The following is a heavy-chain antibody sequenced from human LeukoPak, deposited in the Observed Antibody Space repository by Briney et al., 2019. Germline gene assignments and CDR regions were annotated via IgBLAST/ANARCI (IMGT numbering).Heavy chain of an antibody. CDR3: ARLGELIAARPFDY. D-gene: IGHD6-6*01. Sequence: SETLSVTCAVYGGSFSGYYWSWIRQPPGKGLEWIGEINHSGSTNYNPSLKSRVTISVDTSKNQFSLKLSSVTAADTAVYYCARLGELIAARPFDYWGQGTLVTVSS. CDR1: GGSFSGYY. V-gene: IGHV4-34*01. CDR2: INHSGST. J-gene: IGHJ4*02.